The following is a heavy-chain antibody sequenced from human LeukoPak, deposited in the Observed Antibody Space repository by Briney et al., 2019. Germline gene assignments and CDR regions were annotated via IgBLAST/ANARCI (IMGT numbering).Heavy chain of an antibody. Sequence: VASVKVSCKASRGTFSSYAISWVRQAPGQGLEWMGGIIPIFGTANYAQKFQGRVTITTDESTSTAYMELSSLRSEDTAVYYCASRVTVAGRGYFDYWGQGTLVTVSS. J-gene: IGHJ4*02. CDR3: ASRVTVAGRGYFDY. CDR2: IIPIFGTA. CDR1: RGTFSSYA. V-gene: IGHV1-69*05. D-gene: IGHD6-19*01.